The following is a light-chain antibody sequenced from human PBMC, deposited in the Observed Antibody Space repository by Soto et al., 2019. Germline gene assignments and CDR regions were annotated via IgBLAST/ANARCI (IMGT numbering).Light chain of an antibody. Sequence: QSVMTQPPSVSAAPGQKVTISCSGSSCNIGGNSVSWYQQLPGTAPKLLIYDDNKRPSGIPDRFSGSKSGTSATLGITGFQTGDEADYDCGSWYSSLSAYVFGTGTKLTVL. CDR3: GSWYSSLSAYV. V-gene: IGLV1-51*01. CDR1: SCNIGGNS. J-gene: IGLJ1*01. CDR2: DDN.